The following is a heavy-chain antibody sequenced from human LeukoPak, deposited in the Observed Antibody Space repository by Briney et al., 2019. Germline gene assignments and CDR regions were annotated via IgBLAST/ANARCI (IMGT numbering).Heavy chain of an antibody. D-gene: IGHD6-19*01. CDR3: ARDLGVAVAEAY. J-gene: IGHJ4*02. CDR1: GFTFSSYE. CDR2: ISSSGSTI. Sequence: GGSLRLSCAASGFTFSSYEMNWVRQAPGKGLEWVSYISSSGSTIYYADSVKGRFTISRDNAKNSLYLQMTSLRAEDPAVYYCARDLGVAVAEAYWGQGTLVTASS. V-gene: IGHV3-48*03.